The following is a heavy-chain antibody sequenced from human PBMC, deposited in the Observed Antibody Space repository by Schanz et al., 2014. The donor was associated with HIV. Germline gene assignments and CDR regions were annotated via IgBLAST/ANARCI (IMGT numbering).Heavy chain of an antibody. J-gene: IGHJ4*02. CDR3: AKALGGSPEDY. CDR1: GFTFSTYS. Sequence: QVQLVESGGGVVQPGRSLRLSCAASGFTFSTYSMNWVRQAPGKGLEWVAVIWYDGSNKYYADSVKGRFTISRDNSKNTLYLQMNSLRAEDTAVYFCAKALGGSPEDYWGQGTLVTVSS. CDR2: IWYDGSNK. V-gene: IGHV3-33*06. D-gene: IGHD1-26*01.